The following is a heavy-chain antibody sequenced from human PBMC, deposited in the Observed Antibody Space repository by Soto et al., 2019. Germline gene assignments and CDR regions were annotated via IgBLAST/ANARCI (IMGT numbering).Heavy chain of an antibody. Sequence: QVQLVQSGAEVKKPGASVRVSCKASGFTFTNYGISWVRQAPGQGLEWMGWISAYKGNTNYAQKFQGRVTMTTHTSTSTDSMELRSLRSDDSAVYYCARRSGQVHYYFDYWGRGTLVTVCS. J-gene: IGHJ4*02. V-gene: IGHV1-18*01. CDR1: GFTFTNYG. CDR3: ARRSGQVHYYFDY. D-gene: IGHD3-10*01. CDR2: ISAYKGNT.